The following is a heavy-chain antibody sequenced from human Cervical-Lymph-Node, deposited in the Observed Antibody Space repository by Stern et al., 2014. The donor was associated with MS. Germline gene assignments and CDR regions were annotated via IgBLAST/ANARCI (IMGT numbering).Heavy chain of an antibody. CDR2: ISSSSSYI. Sequence: EVQLVESGGGLVKPGGSLRLSCAASGFTFSSYSMNWVRQAPGKGLEWVSSISSSSSYIYYADSVKGRFTISRDNAKNSLYLQMNSLRAEDTAVYYCARDLDYYDSSGCFDYWGQGNLVTVSS. D-gene: IGHD3-22*01. V-gene: IGHV3-21*01. J-gene: IGHJ4*02. CDR1: GFTFSSYS. CDR3: ARDLDYYDSSGCFDY.